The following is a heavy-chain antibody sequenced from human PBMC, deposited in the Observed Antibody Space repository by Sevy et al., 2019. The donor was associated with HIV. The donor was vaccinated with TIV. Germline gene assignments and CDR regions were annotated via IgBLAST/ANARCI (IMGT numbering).Heavy chain of an antibody. V-gene: IGHV3-30*18. CDR1: GFTFSSYD. CDR2: ISYDGSNK. D-gene: IGHD5-18*01. CDR3: AKDRGGYSYGSGGYFDY. Sequence: GGSLRLSCAASGFTFSSYDMHWVRQAPGKGLEWVAVISYDGSNKYYAYSVKGRFTISRDNSKNTLYLQMNSLRAEDTAVYYCAKDRGGYSYGSGGYFDYWGQGTLVTVSS. J-gene: IGHJ4*02.